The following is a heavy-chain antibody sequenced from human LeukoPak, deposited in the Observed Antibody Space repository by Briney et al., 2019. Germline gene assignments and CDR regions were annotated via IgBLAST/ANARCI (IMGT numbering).Heavy chain of an antibody. J-gene: IGHJ4*02. V-gene: IGHV3-7*01. CDR1: GFSFSSYW. CDR3: ARGERRDGYHLYPLFDY. D-gene: IGHD5-24*01. CDR2: IKQDGSEK. Sequence: AGGSLRLSCAASGFSFSSYWMNWVRQAPGKGLEWVADIKQDGSEKYYVDSVKGRFTISRDNAKNSLYLQLNSLRAEDTAVYYCARGERRDGYHLYPLFDYWGQGTLVTVSS.